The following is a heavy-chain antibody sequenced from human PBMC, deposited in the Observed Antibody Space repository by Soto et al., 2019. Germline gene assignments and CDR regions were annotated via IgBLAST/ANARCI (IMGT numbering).Heavy chain of an antibody. D-gene: IGHD3-3*01. CDR2: IIPIFGTA. CDR1: GGTFSSYA. Sequence: QVQLVQSGAEVKKPGSSVKVSCKASGGTFSSYAISWVRQAPGQGLEWMGGIIPIFGTANYAQKFQGRVTITADKSTSTAYMELSSLRSEDTAVYYCASPTRVLEWSPYYYGMDVWGQGTTVTVSS. J-gene: IGHJ6*02. V-gene: IGHV1-69*06. CDR3: ASPTRVLEWSPYYYGMDV.